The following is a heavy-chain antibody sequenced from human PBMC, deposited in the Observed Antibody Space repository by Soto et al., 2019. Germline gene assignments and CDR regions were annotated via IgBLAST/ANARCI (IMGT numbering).Heavy chain of an antibody. CDR3: ARASVGPPGGGSWIMPFDF. D-gene: IGHD2-15*01. CDR1: GGSISSNY. J-gene: IGHJ4*02. CDR2: IYAGGST. Sequence: SETLSLTCTVSGGSISSNYWSWIRQPAGKGLEWIGRIYAGGSTNYNPSLKSRVTMSVDTSKNQFSLRLTSVTAADTAVYYCARASVGPPGGGSWIMPFDFWGQGTLVTVSS. V-gene: IGHV4-4*07.